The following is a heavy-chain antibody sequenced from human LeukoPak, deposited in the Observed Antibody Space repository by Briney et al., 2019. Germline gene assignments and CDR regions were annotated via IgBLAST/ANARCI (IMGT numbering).Heavy chain of an antibody. V-gene: IGHV1-69*05. CDR1: GGTFSSYA. D-gene: IGHD1-1*01. J-gene: IGHJ5*02. CDR2: IVPIFGTA. Sequence: SVKVSCKASGGTFSSYAISWVRQAPGQGLEWMGGIVPIFGTANYAQKFQGRVTITTDESTSTAYMELSSLRSEDTAVYYCARSSPYNWNDAMMFDPWGQGTLVTVSS. CDR3: ARSSPYNWNDAMMFDP.